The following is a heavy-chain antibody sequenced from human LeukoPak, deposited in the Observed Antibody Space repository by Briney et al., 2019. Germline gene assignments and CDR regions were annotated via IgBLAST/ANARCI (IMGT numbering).Heavy chain of an antibody. Sequence: PGGSLRLSCAASGFTFSSYSMNWVRQAPGKGLEWVSYIDSSSSTVLYADSVKGRFTISRDNAKNSLYLQMNSLRDEDTAVYYCARDHNWGFDHGGRGTLVTVSS. J-gene: IGHJ4*02. CDR2: IDSSSSTV. CDR1: GFTFSSYS. D-gene: IGHD3-16*01. CDR3: ARDHNWGFDH. V-gene: IGHV3-48*02.